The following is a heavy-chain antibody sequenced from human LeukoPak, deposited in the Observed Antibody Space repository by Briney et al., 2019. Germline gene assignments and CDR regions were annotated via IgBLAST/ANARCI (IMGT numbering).Heavy chain of an antibody. J-gene: IGHJ4*02. Sequence: GGSLRLSCAASGFTFSNAWMSWVRQAPGKGLEWVGRIKSKTDGGTTDYAAPVKGRFTISRDDSKNTLYLQMNSLKTEDTAVYYCTTDQVFGVVTIDYWGQGTLVTVSS. CDR2: IKSKTDGGTT. D-gene: IGHD3-3*01. V-gene: IGHV3-15*01. CDR3: TTDQVFGVVTIDY. CDR1: GFTFSNAW.